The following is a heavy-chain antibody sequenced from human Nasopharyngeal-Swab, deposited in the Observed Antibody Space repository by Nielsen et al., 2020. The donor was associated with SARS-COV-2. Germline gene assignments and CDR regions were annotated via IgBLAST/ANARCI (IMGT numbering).Heavy chain of an antibody. Sequence: GGSLRLSCAASGFTFSNTWMSWVRQAPGKGLEWVANIKQDGSEKFYVDSVKGRFTISRDNAKNSLYLQMNTLRVEDTAVYYCGRYGYNAALDYWGQGTLVTVSS. D-gene: IGHD5-24*01. J-gene: IGHJ4*02. CDR1: GFTFSNTW. V-gene: IGHV3-7*01. CDR2: IKQDGSEK. CDR3: GRYGYNAALDY.